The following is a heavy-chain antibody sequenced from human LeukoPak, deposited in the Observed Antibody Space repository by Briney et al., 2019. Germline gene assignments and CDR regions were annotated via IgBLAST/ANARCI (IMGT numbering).Heavy chain of an antibody. CDR3: ARGYGSGSYYNVGQFDP. Sequence: SETLSLTCAVYGGSFSGYYWSWIRQPPGKGLEWIGEINHSGSTNYNPSLKSRVTISVDTSRNQFSLKLSSVTAADTAVYYCARGYGSGSYYNVGQFDPWGQGTLVTVSS. D-gene: IGHD3-10*01. V-gene: IGHV4-34*01. J-gene: IGHJ5*02. CDR2: INHSGST. CDR1: GGSFSGYY.